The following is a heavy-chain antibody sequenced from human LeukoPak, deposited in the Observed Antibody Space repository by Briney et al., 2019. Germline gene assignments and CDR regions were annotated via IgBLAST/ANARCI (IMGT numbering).Heavy chain of an antibody. CDR3: ARLTVVVPAAHYYYYGMDV. D-gene: IGHD2-2*01. CDR2: IDPSDSYT. CDR1: GYIFTSYW. Sequence: GESLRISCKGSGYIFTSYWISCVRQMPGKGREWMGRIDPSDSYTNYSPSFQGHVTISADKSISTAYLQWSSLKASDTAMYYCARLTVVVPAAHYYYYGMDVWGKGTTVTVSS. J-gene: IGHJ6*04. V-gene: IGHV5-10-1*01.